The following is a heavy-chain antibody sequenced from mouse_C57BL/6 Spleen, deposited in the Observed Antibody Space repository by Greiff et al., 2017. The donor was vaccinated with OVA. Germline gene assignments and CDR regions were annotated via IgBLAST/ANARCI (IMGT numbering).Heavy chain of an antibody. CDR2: ISSGSSTI. J-gene: IGHJ3*01. CDR3: ARQYYGSSYGFAY. D-gene: IGHD1-1*01. Sequence: VQLQQSGGGLVKPGGSLKLSCAASGFTFSDYGMHWVRQAPEKGLEWVAYISSGSSTIYYADTVKGRFTISRDNAKNTLFLQMTSLRSEDTAMYYCARQYYGSSYGFAYWGQGTLVTVSA. CDR1: GFTFSDYG. V-gene: IGHV5-17*01.